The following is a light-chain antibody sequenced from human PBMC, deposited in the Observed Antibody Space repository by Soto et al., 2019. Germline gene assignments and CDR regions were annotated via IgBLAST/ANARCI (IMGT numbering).Light chain of an antibody. CDR3: QLWDSDSDHVL. CDR1: NIGLTR. V-gene: IGLV3-21*02. J-gene: IGLJ2*01. CDR2: DDS. Sequence: SYELTQPPSVSGAPGQTARITCGGDNIGLTRVHWYQQRPGQAPMVVVYDDSVRPSGIPERFSGSNSGNTATLAISGVEAGDEADYYCQLWDSDSDHVLFGGGTKLPVL.